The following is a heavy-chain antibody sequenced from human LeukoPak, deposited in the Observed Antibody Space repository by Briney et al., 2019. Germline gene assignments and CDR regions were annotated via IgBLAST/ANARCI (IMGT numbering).Heavy chain of an antibody. J-gene: IGHJ4*02. V-gene: IGHV3-30*03. CDR2: ISYDGSDK. CDR1: GFTFSNDG. D-gene: IGHD3-22*01. Sequence: SGGSLRLSCAASGFTFSNDGMHWVRQAPGRGLEWVALISYDGSDKHYADSVKGRFTVSRDNSKNTLYLQMNSLSRDDTAVYYCVGVGGSDSSGFLDYWGQGTLVTVSS. CDR3: VGVGGSDSSGFLDY.